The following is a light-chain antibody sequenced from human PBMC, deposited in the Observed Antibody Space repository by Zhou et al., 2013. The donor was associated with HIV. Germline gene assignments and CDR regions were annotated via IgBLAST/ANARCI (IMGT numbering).Light chain of an antibody. CDR2: GAS. CDR3: QQYNDWPYS. V-gene: IGKV3-15*01. J-gene: IGKJ2*03. CDR1: ESVRSN. Sequence: EIVMTQSPATLSVSPGERATLSCRASESVRSNLAWYQQRPGQAPRLLIYGASNRATDIPPRFSGNGSGAEFILIISSLQSEDFAVYYCQQYNDWPYSFGQGTKVEI.